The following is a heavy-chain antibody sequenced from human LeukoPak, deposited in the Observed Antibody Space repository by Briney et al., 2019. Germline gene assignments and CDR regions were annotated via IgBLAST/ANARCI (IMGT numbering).Heavy chain of an antibody. Sequence: SETLSLTCTVSGGSISSYYWSWIRQPAGKGLEWIGYIYYSGSTNYNPSLKSRVTISVDTSKNQFSLKLSSVTAADTAVYYCARGGIQLWLYVLDYWGQGTLVTVSS. V-gene: IGHV4-59*01. CDR1: GGSISSYY. D-gene: IGHD5-18*01. J-gene: IGHJ4*02. CDR3: ARGGIQLWLYVLDY. CDR2: IYYSGST.